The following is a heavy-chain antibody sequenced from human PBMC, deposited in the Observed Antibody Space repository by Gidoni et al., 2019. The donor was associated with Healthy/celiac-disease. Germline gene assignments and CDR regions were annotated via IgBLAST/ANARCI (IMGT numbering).Heavy chain of an antibody. D-gene: IGHD6-19*01. Sequence: QLQLQESGPGLVKPSETLSLTCTVSGGSISRSSYYWGWIRQPPGKGLEWFGGIYYSGSTYYHPSLKSRVTISVDTSKNQFSLKLSSVTAADTAVYYCARLDSSGWWGFDYWGQGTLVTVSS. V-gene: IGHV4-39*01. CDR2: IYYSGST. CDR3: ARLDSSGWWGFDY. J-gene: IGHJ4*02. CDR1: GGSISRSSYY.